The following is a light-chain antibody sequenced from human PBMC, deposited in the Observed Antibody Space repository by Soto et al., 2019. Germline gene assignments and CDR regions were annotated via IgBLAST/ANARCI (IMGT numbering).Light chain of an antibody. CDR2: GAS. J-gene: IGKJ1*01. CDR3: QQYGSSPRT. V-gene: IGKV3-20*01. Sequence: DIVLTQSPGALSLSPGERATLSCRASQSLTSSYLAWYQQKPGQAPRLLMYGASSRATGIPDRFSGSGSGTDFTLTISRLEPEDFAVYYCQQYGSSPRTFGQGTKVEIK. CDR1: QSLTSSY.